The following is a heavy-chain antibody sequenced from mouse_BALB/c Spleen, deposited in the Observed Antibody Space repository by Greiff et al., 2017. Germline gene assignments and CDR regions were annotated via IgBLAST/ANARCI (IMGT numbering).Heavy chain of an antibody. V-gene: IGHV5-4*02. J-gene: IGHJ2*01. CDR2: ISDGGSYT. CDR3: ARDRNYYGSSLDY. D-gene: IGHD1-1*01. Sequence: EVKLMESGGGLVKPGGSLKLSCAASGFTFSDYSMYWVRQNPEKRLEWVATISDGGSYTYYPESVKGRFTISRDNAKNNLYLQMSSLKSEDTAMYYCARDRNYYGSSLDYWGQGTTLTVSS. CDR1: GFTFSDYS.